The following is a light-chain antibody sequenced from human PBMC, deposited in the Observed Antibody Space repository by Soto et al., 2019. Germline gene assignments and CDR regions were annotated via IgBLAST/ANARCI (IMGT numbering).Light chain of an antibody. J-gene: IGLJ2*01. Sequence: QPVLTQSPSASASLGASVKLTCTLSSGHISYAIAWHQQQPEKGPRYLMQVNSDGSHNNGDGIPDRFSGSSSGAERYLTISSLQSDDEGDYYCQSWGTGIGVFGGGTKVTVL. CDR2: VNSDGSH. CDR3: QSWGTGIGV. V-gene: IGLV4-69*01. CDR1: SGHISYA.